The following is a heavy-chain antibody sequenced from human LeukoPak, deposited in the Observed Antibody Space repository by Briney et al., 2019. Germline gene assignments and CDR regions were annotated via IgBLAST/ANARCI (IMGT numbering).Heavy chain of an antibody. J-gene: IGHJ4*02. CDR1: GFTFSSYA. Sequence: GGSLRLSCAASGFTFSSYAMSWVRQAPGKGLEWVSSISSSSSYIYYADSVKGRFTISRDNAKNSLYLQMNSLRAEDTAVYYCARDGGGTMVRGYFDYWGQGTLVTVSS. CDR3: ARDGGGTMVRGYFDY. V-gene: IGHV3-21*01. CDR2: ISSSSSYI. D-gene: IGHD3-10*01.